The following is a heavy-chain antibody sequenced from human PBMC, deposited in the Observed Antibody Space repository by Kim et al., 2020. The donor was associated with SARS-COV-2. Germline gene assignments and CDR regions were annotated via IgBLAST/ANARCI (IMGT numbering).Heavy chain of an antibody. CDR1: GFTFSDHY. D-gene: IGHD2-21*02. CDR2: TRNKANSYTT. CDR3: ARGYEYCGGDCYHFDC. Sequence: GGSLRLSCAASGFTFSDHYMDWVRQAPGKGLEWVGRTRNKANSYTTEYAASVKGSFTISRDDSKNSLYLQMNSLKTEDTAVYYCARGYEYCGGDCYHFDCWGQGTLVTVSS. J-gene: IGHJ4*02. V-gene: IGHV3-72*01.